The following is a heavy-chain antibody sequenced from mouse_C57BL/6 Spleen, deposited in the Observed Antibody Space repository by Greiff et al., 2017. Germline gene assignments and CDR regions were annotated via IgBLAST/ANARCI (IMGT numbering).Heavy chain of an antibody. Sequence: VQLQQSGAELARPGASVKLSCKASGYTFTSYGISWVKQRTGQGLEWIGEIYPSSGNTYYNEKFKGKATLTADKSSNTAYMELRNLTSEDSAVYFYARWNYGNSAWFAYWGQGTLVTVSA. CDR3: ARWNYGNSAWFAY. D-gene: IGHD2-1*01. V-gene: IGHV1-81*01. CDR1: GYTFTSYG. J-gene: IGHJ3*01. CDR2: IYPSSGNT.